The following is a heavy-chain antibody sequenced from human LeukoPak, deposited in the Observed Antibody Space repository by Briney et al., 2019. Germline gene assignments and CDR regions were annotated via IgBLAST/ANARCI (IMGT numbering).Heavy chain of an antibody. V-gene: IGHV5-51*01. CDR2: IYPGDSDT. CDR3: ARMRVVGATDGMDV. D-gene: IGHD2-15*01. CDR1: RSRFINYR. J-gene: IGHJ6*04. Sequence: PGESLKISCKGSRSRFINYRIGWVRQMPGKGLEWMGIIYPGDSDTRYSPSFQGQVTISADKSITTAYLQWRSLKASDTAIYYCARMRVVGATDGMDVWGKGTTVTVSS.